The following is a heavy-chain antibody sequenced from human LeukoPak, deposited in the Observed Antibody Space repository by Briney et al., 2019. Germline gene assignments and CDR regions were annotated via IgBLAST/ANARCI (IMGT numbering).Heavy chain of an antibody. V-gene: IGHV3-30*02. CDR1: GFTFTSYG. Sequence: PGGSLRLSCVVSGFTFTSYGVHWVRQAPGKGLEWVAFIRHDGSYKDYADSVKGRFTISRDNSKNTLYLQMSSLRAEDTAVYYCAKSPWNGKFRAYFDYWGQGTLVTVSS. D-gene: IGHD1-1*01. J-gene: IGHJ4*02. CDR2: IRHDGSYK. CDR3: AKSPWNGKFRAYFDY.